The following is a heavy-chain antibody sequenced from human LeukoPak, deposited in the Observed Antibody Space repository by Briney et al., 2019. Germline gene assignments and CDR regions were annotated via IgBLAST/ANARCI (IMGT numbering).Heavy chain of an antibody. Sequence: PSETLSLTCTVSGYSISSGYYWGWIRQPPGKGLEWIGSIYHSGSTYYNPSLKSRVTISVDTSKNQFSLKLSSVTAADTAVYYCARAPREGFSGSYHDYWGQGTLVTVSS. D-gene: IGHD1-26*01. CDR1: GYSISSGYY. CDR3: ARAPREGFSGSYHDY. J-gene: IGHJ4*02. CDR2: IYHSGST. V-gene: IGHV4-38-2*02.